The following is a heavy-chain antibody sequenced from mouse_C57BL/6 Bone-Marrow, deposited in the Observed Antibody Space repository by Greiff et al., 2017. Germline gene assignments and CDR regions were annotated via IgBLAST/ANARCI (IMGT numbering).Heavy chain of an antibody. CDR3: GGAYYSDPFAY. V-gene: IGHV5-6*01. D-gene: IGHD2-12*01. CDR1: GFTFSSYG. Sequence: EVQRVESGGDLVKPGGSLKLSCAASGFTFSSYGMSWVRQTPDKRLEWVATISSGGSYTYYPDTVKGRFTISRDNAKNTLYLQMSSLKSADATVFYCGGAYYSDPFAYWGQGTLVTVSA. J-gene: IGHJ3*01. CDR2: ISSGGSYT.